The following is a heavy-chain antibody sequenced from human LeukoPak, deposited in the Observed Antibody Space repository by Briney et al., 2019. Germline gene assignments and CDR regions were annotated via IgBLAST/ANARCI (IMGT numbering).Heavy chain of an antibody. CDR1: GGSISSYY. Sequence: SETLSLTCTVSGGSISSYYWSWVRQPAGKGLEWIGRIYTSGSTNYNPSLKSRVTMSVDTSKNQFSLKMSSVTAADTAVYYCAREREEKGIQLWFIDYWGQGTLVTVSS. J-gene: IGHJ4*02. V-gene: IGHV4-4*07. D-gene: IGHD5-18*01. CDR3: AREREEKGIQLWFIDY. CDR2: IYTSGST.